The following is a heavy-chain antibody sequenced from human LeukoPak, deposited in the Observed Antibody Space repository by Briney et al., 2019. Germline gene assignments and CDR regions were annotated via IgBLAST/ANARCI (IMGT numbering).Heavy chain of an antibody. CDR2: INSDGSST. J-gene: IGHJ4*02. Sequence: GGSLRLSCAASGFTFSSYWMHWVRQAPRKGLVWVSRINSDGSSTSYADSVKGRFTISRDNAKNTLYLQMNSLRAEDTAVYYCARGGYSSSNLFDYWGQGTLGTVSS. V-gene: IGHV3-74*01. D-gene: IGHD6-6*01. CDR3: ARGGYSSSNLFDY. CDR1: GFTFSSYW.